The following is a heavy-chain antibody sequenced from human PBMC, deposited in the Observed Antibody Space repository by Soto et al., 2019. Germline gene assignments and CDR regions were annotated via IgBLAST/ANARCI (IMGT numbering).Heavy chain of an antibody. CDR3: AKGPTVNNFGCSYGYDAFDI. CDR1: GFTFSSYG. CDR2: ISYDGSNK. D-gene: IGHD5-18*01. V-gene: IGHV3-30*18. Sequence: QVQLVESGGGVVQPGRSLRLSCAASGFTFSSYGMHWVRQAPGKGLEWVAVISYDGSNKYYADSVKGRFTISRDNSKNTLYLHMNSLRAEDTAVYYCAKGPTVNNFGCSYGYDAFDIWGQGTMVTVSS. J-gene: IGHJ3*02.